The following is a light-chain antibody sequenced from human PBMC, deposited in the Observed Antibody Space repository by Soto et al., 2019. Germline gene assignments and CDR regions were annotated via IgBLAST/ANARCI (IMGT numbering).Light chain of an antibody. CDR3: CSYAGSGTLV. CDR1: SSDVGSYNL. CDR2: EGS. V-gene: IGLV2-23*01. Sequence: QSVLTQSASVSGSPGQSITISCTGTSSDVGSYNLVSWYQQHPGKAPKLMIYEGSKRPSGVSNRFSGSKSGSTASLTISGLQAEDEADYYCCSYAGSGTLVFGGGTKLTVL. J-gene: IGLJ2*01.